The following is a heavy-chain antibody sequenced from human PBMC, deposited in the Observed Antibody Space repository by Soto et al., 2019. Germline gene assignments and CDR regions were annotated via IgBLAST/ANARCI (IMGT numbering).Heavy chain of an antibody. CDR1: GFTFSSYG. J-gene: IGHJ4*02. D-gene: IGHD6-19*01. CDR2: VSYDGSNK. Sequence: QVQLVESGGGVVQPGRSLRLSCAASGFTFSSYGMYWVRQAPGKGLEWVAAVSYDGSNKYYPDSVKGRFTISRDNSKNTLYVQMNSLRAEDTAVYYCAKRMSKYSSGWSEMGGFDYWGQGTLVTVSS. V-gene: IGHV3-30*18. CDR3: AKRMSKYSSGWSEMGGFDY.